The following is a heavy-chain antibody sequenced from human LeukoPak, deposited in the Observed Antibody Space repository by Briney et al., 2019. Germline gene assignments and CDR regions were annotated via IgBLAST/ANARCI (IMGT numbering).Heavy chain of an antibody. CDR1: RFTYSCYL. V-gene: IGHV3-7*01. D-gene: IGHD3-16*01. Sequence: PRGSLRHSCLSSRFTYSCYLISWFRQSPWRGLEWLGNINQDGREKYYVHSLKGRLTISRDNAKNELFLQMSRLRANDTALYYCVREYVWGTDSPEYWGQGTLVTVSS. CDR2: INQDGREK. J-gene: IGHJ4*02. CDR3: VREYVWGTDSPEY.